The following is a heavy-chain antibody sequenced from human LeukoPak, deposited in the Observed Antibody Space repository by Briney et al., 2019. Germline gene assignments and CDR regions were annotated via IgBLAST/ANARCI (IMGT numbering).Heavy chain of an antibody. V-gene: IGHV3-23*01. CDR1: GFTFSSYA. D-gene: IGHD2-15*01. Sequence: GSLRLSCGASGFTFSSYAMNWVRQAPGKGLEWVSGISGSGSSTYYADSVKGRFTISRDNSKNTLYLQMNSLRAEDTAIYYCAKARYCSGGSCYFDYWGQGTLVTVSS. J-gene: IGHJ4*02. CDR3: AKARYCSGGSCYFDY. CDR2: ISGSGSST.